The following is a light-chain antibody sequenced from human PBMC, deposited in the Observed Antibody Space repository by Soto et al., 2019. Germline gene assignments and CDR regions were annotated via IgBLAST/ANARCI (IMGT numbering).Light chain of an antibody. CDR2: DAY. CDR3: QQSYNSPQT. J-gene: IGKJ1*01. Sequence: EVLLTQSPVTRSLSPGERATLSFGASQRFRGLLAWYQQKPGQAPRLLIYDAYNRTTGIPPRFSGSGSGTDFTLTISSLQPEDFATYSCQQSYNSPQTFGQGTKVDIK. CDR1: QRFRGL. V-gene: IGKV3-11*01.